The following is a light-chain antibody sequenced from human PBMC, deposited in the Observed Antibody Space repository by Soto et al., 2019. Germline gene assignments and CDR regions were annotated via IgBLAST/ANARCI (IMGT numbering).Light chain of an antibody. Sequence: DLPMTQSPSSVSASVGDRVTITCRASQGVSTWLAWYQQKPGKAPELLIYAASSLQSGVPSRFSGSGSETDVTLTISSLQPQDSATYYCQQADSFPPTFGQGTNLDIK. CDR1: QGVSTW. CDR3: QQADSFPPT. V-gene: IGKV1-12*01. J-gene: IGKJ2*01. CDR2: AAS.